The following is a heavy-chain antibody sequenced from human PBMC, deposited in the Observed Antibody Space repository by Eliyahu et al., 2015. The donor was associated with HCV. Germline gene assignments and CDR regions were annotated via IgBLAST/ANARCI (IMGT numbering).Heavy chain of an antibody. J-gene: IGHJ6*02. V-gene: IGHV1-8*01. CDR2: MNPNSGNT. CDR3: ARGITLKRPYYYYYGMDV. D-gene: IGHD1-14*01. Sequence: QVQLVQSGAEVKKPGASVKVSCXASGYTFTSYDINWVRQATGQGLEWMGWMNPNSGNTGYAQKFQGRVTMTRNTSISTAYMELSSLRSEDTAVYYCARGITLKRPYYYYYGMDVWGQGTTVTVSS. CDR1: GYTFTSYD.